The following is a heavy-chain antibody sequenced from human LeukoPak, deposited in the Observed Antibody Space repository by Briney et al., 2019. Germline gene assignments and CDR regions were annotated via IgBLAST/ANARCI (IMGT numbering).Heavy chain of an antibody. D-gene: IGHD6-13*01. Sequence: GTSLRLSCAASGFTFSSYAMSWVRQAPGKGLEWVSVIYSGGSTYYADSVKGRFTISRDNSKNTLYLQMNSLRAEDTAVYYCARSGGYGGFDYWGQGTLVTVSS. J-gene: IGHJ4*02. CDR3: ARSGGYGGFDY. V-gene: IGHV3-53*01. CDR1: GFTFSSYA. CDR2: IYSGGST.